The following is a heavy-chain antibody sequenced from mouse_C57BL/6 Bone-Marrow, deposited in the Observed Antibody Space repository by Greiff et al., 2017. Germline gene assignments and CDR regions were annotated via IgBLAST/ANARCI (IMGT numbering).Heavy chain of an antibody. V-gene: IGHV1-54*01. D-gene: IGHD2-3*01. CDR1: GYAFPNYL. CDR3: AREDGYYGY. J-gene: IGHJ2*01. CDR2: VNPGSGGT. Sequence: FQLQQSGAELVRPGTSVQVSCKASGYAFPNYLIEWVKQRPGQGLEWIGVVNPGSGGTNYNEKFKGKATLTAYKSSSTAYMQRSSLTSEDSAVYFCAREDGYYGYWGQGTTLTVSS.